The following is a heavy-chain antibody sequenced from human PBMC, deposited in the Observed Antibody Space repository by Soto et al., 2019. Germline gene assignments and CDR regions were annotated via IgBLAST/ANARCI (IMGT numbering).Heavy chain of an antibody. J-gene: IGHJ6*02. CDR2: ISAYNGNT. Sequence: ASVKVSCKASGYTFTSYGISWVRQAPGQGLEWMGWISAYNGNTNYAQKLQGRVTMTTDTSTSTAYMELRSLRSDNTAVYYCARIVDTAMVTYYYYGMDVWGQGTTVTSP. CDR3: ARIVDTAMVTYYYYGMDV. V-gene: IGHV1-18*01. D-gene: IGHD5-18*01. CDR1: GYTFTSYG.